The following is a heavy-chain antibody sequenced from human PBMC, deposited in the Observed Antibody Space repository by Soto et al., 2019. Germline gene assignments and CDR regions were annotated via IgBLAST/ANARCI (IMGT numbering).Heavy chain of an antibody. J-gene: IGHJ6*02. D-gene: IGHD3-22*01. Sequence: GASVKVSCKASGYTFTSYGISWVRQAPGQGLEWMGWISAYNGNTNYAQKLQGRVTMTTDTSTSTAYMELRSLRSDDTAVYYCARDYYDSSGYPYYYDGMDVWGQGTTVTVSS. CDR1: GYTFTSYG. CDR3: ARDYYDSSGYPYYYDGMDV. CDR2: ISAYNGNT. V-gene: IGHV1-18*01.